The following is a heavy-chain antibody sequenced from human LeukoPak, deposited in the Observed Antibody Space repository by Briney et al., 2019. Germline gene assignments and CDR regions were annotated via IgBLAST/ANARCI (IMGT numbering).Heavy chain of an antibody. V-gene: IGHV3-48*03. D-gene: IGHD6-19*01. CDR2: ISSSGSTI. Sequence: PGGSLRLSCAASGFTFSSYEMNWVRQAPGKGLEWVSYISSSGSTIYYADSVKGRFTIYRDNAKSSLYPQMNSLRAEDTAVYYCARKHIAVSGTVTYYFDYWGQGTLVTVSS. CDR3: ARKHIAVSGTVTYYFDY. J-gene: IGHJ4*02. CDR1: GFTFSSYE.